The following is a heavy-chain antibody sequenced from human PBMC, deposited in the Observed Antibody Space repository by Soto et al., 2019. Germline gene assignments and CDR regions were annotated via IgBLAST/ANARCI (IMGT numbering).Heavy chain of an antibody. D-gene: IGHD1-26*01. J-gene: IGHJ6*02. V-gene: IGHV3-9*01. CDR3: AKDLYRSRGATDV. CDR2: ISWNSGSI. CDR1: GFTFDDYA. Sequence: GGSLRLSCAASGFTFDDYAMHWVRQAPGKGLEWVSGISWNSGSIGYADSVKGRFTISRDNAKNSLYLQMNSLRAEGTALYYCAKDLYRSRGATDVWGQGTTVTVSS.